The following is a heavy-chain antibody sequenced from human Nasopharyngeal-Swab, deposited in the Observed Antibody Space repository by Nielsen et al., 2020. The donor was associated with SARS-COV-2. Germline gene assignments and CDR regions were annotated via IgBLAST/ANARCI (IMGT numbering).Heavy chain of an antibody. D-gene: IGHD5-18*01. Sequence: GGSLRLSCAASGFTFSSYSMNWVHQAPGKGLEWVSSISSSSSYIYYADSVKGRFTISRDNAKNSLYLQMNSLRAEDTAVYYCARVDGYSYGYYYYYGMDVWGQGTTVTVSS. J-gene: IGHJ6*02. CDR1: GFTFSSYS. CDR3: ARVDGYSYGYYYYYGMDV. CDR2: ISSSSSYI. V-gene: IGHV3-21*01.